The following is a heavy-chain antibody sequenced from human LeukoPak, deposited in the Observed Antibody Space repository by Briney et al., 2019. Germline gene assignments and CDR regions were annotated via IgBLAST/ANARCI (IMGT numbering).Heavy chain of an antibody. D-gene: IGHD3-22*01. V-gene: IGHV3-33*08. CDR1: GFTFSSYS. CDR2: IWYDGTNK. J-gene: IGHJ4*02. CDR3: ARDPSLDYYDSSGYWDY. Sequence: GGSLRLSCAASGFTFSSYSMHWVRQAPGKGLEWVAVIWYDGTNKYYVDSVKGRFAISRDNSKNTLYLQMNSLRAEDTAVYYCARDPSLDYYDSSGYWDYWGQGTLVTVSS.